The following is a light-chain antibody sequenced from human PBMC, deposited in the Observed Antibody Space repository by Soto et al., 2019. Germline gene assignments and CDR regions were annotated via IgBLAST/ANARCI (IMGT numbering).Light chain of an antibody. CDR3: QQYNNWPPIT. CDR2: GAS. J-gene: IGKJ5*01. Sequence: EIVLTQSPGTLSLSPGERATLSCRASQSVSSTYLIWYQQKPGQAPRLLIYGASSRATGVPDRFSGGGSGTDFTLTISRLEPEDFAVYYCQQYNNWPPITFGQGTRLEIK. V-gene: IGKV3-20*01. CDR1: QSVSSTY.